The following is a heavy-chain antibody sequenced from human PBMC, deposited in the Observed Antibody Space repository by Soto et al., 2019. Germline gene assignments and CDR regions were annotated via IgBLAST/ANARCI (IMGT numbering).Heavy chain of an antibody. CDR3: ARGPVTGVGYYYGMDV. J-gene: IGHJ6*02. CDR2: IWYDGSNK. CDR1: GFTFSSYG. V-gene: IGHV3-33*01. D-gene: IGHD7-27*01. Sequence: GGSLRLSCAASGFTFSSYGMHWVRQAPGKGLEWVAVIWYDGSNKYYADSVKGRFTISRDNSKNTLYLQMNSLRAEDTAVYYCARGPVTGVGYYYGMDVSGQGTTVTVSS.